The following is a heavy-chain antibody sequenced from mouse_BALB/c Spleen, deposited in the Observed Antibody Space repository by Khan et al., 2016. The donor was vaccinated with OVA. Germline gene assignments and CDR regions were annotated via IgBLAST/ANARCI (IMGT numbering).Heavy chain of an antibody. CDR2: FVPSSGDT. D-gene: IGHD1-1*02. Sequence: IQLVQSGPDLMKPGPSLKISCKVSGYSFTIYYIYWLIRSFRRSHLWLGFFVPSSGDTTFNQNFKCKATLTVDKSYSTAYLHLGNLNSVDSAIYSCTKGGNVARFTYWGQGTLVTVSA. CDR1: GYSFTIYY. J-gene: IGHJ3*01. CDR3: TKGGNVARFTY. V-gene: IGHV1S135*01.